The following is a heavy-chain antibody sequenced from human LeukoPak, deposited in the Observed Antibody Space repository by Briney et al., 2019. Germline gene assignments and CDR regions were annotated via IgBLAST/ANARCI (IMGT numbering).Heavy chain of an antibody. CDR2: IHYSGST. D-gene: IGHD4-23*01. Sequence: SETLSLTCTVSGGSIRSDYWSWIRQPPGKGLEWIGYIHYSGSTNYNPSLKRRLTMSVDMSKNQFSLRLSSVTAADTAVYYCARLARKTTVVPPDFDSWGQGTLVTASS. CDR1: GGSIRSDY. J-gene: IGHJ4*02. CDR3: ARLARKTTVVPPDFDS. V-gene: IGHV4-59*01.